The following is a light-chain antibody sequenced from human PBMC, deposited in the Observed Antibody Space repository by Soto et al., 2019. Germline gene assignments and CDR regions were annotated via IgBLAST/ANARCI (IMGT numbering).Light chain of an antibody. J-gene: IGKJ1*01. V-gene: IGKV3-20*01. CDR2: GAS. CDR1: QSVGNNY. Sequence: EIFLTQSPGTLSLSPGERATLSCRASQSVGNNYLAWYQQKPGQAPRLVIYGASSRGTGIPDRFSASGSGTDFTLTISRLEPEDFAVYFCQQYISSPLTFGQGTKVDIK. CDR3: QQYISSPLT.